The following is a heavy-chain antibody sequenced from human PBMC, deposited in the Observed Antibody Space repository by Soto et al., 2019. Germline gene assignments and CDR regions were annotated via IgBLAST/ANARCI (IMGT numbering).Heavy chain of an antibody. J-gene: IGHJ5*02. CDR3: AHFALTGYSLLKWLDP. CDR1: GFSLTTSGVG. V-gene: IGHV2-5*02. CDR2: IYWDDDK. Sequence: QITLKESGPTLVKPTQTLTLTCTFSGFSLTTSGVGVGWISQPPGKALEWLALIYWDDDKRYSPSLKSRLTITKDTSKNQVVLTMTNMDPVHTATYYCAHFALTGYSLLKWLDPLGQGTLVTVSS. D-gene: IGHD3-9*01.